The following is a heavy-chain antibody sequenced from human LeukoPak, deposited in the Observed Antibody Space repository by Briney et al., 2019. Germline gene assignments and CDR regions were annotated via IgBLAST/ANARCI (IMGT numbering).Heavy chain of an antibody. CDR1: GGSFSGYY. D-gene: IGHD3-3*01. J-gene: IGHJ4*02. Sequence: SETLSLTCAVYGGSFSGYYWSWIRQPLGKGLEWIGEINHSGSTNYNPSLKSRVTISVDTSKNQFSLKLSSVTAADTAVYYCTSKRRYDFWSGYYYFDYWGQGTLVTVSS. CDR2: INHSGST. CDR3: TSKRRYDFWSGYYYFDY. V-gene: IGHV4-34*01.